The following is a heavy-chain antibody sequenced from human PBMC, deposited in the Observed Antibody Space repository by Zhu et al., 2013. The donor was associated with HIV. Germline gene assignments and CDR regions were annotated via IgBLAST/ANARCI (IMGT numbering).Heavy chain of an antibody. CDR2: IIPILGIA. Sequence: QVQLVQSGAEVKKPGSSVKVSCKASGGTFSSYTISWVRQAPGQGLEWMGRIIPILGIANYAQKFQGRVTITADKSTSTAYMELSSLRSEDTAVYYCARDGSGDYRHYYYGMDVWGQGTTVTVSS. D-gene: IGHD4-17*01. CDR1: GGTFSSYT. J-gene: IGHJ6*02. V-gene: IGHV1-69*08. CDR3: ARDGSGDYRHYYYGMDV.